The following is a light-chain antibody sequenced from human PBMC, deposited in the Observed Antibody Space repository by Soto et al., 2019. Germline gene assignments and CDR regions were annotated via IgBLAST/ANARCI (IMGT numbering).Light chain of an antibody. J-gene: IGKJ1*01. Sequence: EILMTQSPATMSAVPGERAALSGKASQSVHNFLAWYQQKPGQAPRTIIYGESTRATGIQDRFSGSGSGTEFTLTIRSMQSEDFAVYYCQQYNNWQWTLGKGTKLDIK. CDR3: QQYNNWQWT. V-gene: IGKV3-15*01. CDR2: GES. CDR1: QSVHNF.